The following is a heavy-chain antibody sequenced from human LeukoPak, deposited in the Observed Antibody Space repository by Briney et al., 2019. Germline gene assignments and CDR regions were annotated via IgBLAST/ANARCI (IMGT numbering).Heavy chain of an antibody. V-gene: IGHV1-18*01. Sequence: ASVKVSCKASGYTFTSYCISWVRQAPGQGLEWVGWISAYNGNTNYAQKLQGRVTMTTDTSTRTAYMWRRSQRTEETGVYVRAKEDIVVVPAAIPAAPYYYYYGMDVWGQGTTVTVSS. CDR2: ISAYNGNT. J-gene: IGHJ6*02. CDR3: AKEDIVVVPAAIPAAPYYYYYGMDV. D-gene: IGHD2-2*02. CDR1: GYTFTSYC.